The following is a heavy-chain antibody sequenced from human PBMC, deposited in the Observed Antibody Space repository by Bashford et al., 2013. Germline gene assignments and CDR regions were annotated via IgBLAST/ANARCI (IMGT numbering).Heavy chain of an antibody. J-gene: IGHJ4*02. CDR3: AREDPSGGDVDY. V-gene: IGHV4-31*03. CDR1: GGSISSGGYY. CDR2: IYYSGST. Sequence: SETLSLTCTVSGGSISSGGYYWSWIRQHPGKGLEWIGYIYYSGSTYYNPSLKSRVTISVDTSKNQFSLKLSSVTAADTAVYYCAREDPSGGDVDYWGQGTLVTVSS. D-gene: IGHD2-21*02.